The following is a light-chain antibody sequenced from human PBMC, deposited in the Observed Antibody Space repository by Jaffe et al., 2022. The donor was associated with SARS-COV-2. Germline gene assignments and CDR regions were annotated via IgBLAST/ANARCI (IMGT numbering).Light chain of an antibody. Sequence: QSALTQPASVSGSPGQSITISCTVTSSDVGDFKFVSWYQQHPGKAPKLLIFDVNNRPSGVSDRFSASKSGSTASLTISGLQADDEADYYCCSYTGRTTRVFGGGTKLTVL. CDR3: CSYTGRTTRV. J-gene: IGLJ3*02. CDR1: SSDVGDFKF. V-gene: IGLV2-14*01. CDR2: DVN.